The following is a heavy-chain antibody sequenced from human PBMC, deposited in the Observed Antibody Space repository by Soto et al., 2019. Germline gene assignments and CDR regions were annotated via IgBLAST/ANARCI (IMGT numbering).Heavy chain of an antibody. J-gene: IGHJ4*02. CDR1: GFTFSSYA. D-gene: IGHD2-8*01. V-gene: IGHV3-23*01. CDR3: ASNTYYSFGY. CDR2: ITTGGDVT. Sequence: GSLRLSCAASGFTFSSYAMHWVRQAPGKGLEWVSLITTGGDVTYYADSVKGRFTISRDNSKSTLYLQMNTLRAEDTAVYYCASNTYYSFGYWGQGTLVTVSS.